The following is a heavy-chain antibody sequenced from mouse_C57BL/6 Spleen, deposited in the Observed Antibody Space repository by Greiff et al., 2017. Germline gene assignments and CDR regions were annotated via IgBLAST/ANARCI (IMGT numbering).Heavy chain of an antibody. CDR3: ARDEGRDYDDYYAMDY. Sequence: VQLQQSGAELVKPGASVKLSCKASGYTFTEYTIHWVKQRSGQGLEWIGWFYPGSGSIKYNEKFKDKATLTADKSSSTVYMELSRLTSEDSAVYFCARDEGRDYDDYYAMDYWGQGTSVTVSS. J-gene: IGHJ4*01. V-gene: IGHV1-62-2*01. CDR1: GYTFTEYT. CDR2: FYPGSGSI. D-gene: IGHD2-4*01.